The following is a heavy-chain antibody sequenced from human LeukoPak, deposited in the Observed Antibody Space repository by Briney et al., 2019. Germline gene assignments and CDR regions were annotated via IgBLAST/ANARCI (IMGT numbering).Heavy chain of an antibody. Sequence: ASVKVPCKASGGTFSSYAISWVRQAPGQGLEWMGGIIPIFGTANYARKFQGRVTITADESTSTAYMELSSLRSEDTAVYYCARGWDGTTQQYGYNWFDPWGQGTLVTVSS. D-gene: IGHD1-7*01. V-gene: IGHV1-69*13. CDR3: ARGWDGTTQQYGYNWFDP. CDR1: GGTFSSYA. CDR2: IIPIFGTA. J-gene: IGHJ5*02.